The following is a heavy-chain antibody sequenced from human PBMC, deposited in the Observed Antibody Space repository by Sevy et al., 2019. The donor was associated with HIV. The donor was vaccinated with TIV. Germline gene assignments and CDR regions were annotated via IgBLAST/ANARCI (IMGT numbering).Heavy chain of an antibody. CDR1: EFTVSSNY. J-gene: IGHJ4*02. CDR3: AKDHDGDYDY. CDR2: ISGSGGST. Sequence: GGSLRLSCAASEFTVSSNYMSWVRQAPGKGLEWVSAISGSGGSTYYADSVKGRFTISRDNSKNTLYLQMNSLRAEDTAVYYCAKDHDGDYDYWGQGTLVTVSS. D-gene: IGHD4-17*01. V-gene: IGHV3-23*01.